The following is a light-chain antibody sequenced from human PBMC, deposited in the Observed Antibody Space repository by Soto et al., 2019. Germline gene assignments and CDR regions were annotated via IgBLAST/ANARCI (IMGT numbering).Light chain of an antibody. V-gene: IGKV1-5*01. CDR1: QSVDSR. Sequence: DIPMPQTHSNLAASIGDRVTNTCRASQSVDSRLAWYQQKPGKAPKLLVYDASTLETGVPSRFSGSGCGAEFTLTITGLQPEDIATYSCQHYDSFWSFGQGTKVDIK. J-gene: IGKJ1*01. CDR2: DAS. CDR3: QHYDSFWS.